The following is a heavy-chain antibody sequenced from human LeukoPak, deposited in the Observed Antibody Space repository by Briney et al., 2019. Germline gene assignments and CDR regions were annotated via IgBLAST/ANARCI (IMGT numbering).Heavy chain of an antibody. D-gene: IGHD6-13*01. J-gene: IGHJ6*03. Sequence: GGSLRLSCAASGFAFSNYWLHWVRQAPGKGLEWVARINTHGSSTNYADSVKGRFTISRDNAKNTLYLQMTGLSAEDTAAYYALAGYYYYYMDVWGKGTTVTVSS. CDR1: GFAFSNYW. V-gene: IGHV3-74*01. CDR3: LAGYYYYYMDV. CDR2: INTHGSST.